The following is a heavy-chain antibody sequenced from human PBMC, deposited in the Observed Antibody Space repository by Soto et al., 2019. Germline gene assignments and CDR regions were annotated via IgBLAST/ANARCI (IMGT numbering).Heavy chain of an antibody. CDR2: TSAYNGNS. J-gene: IGHJ6*02. CDR3: ARIADCSTTSCSFPSRFHIRVYNYYFGLDV. CDR1: GYTFTSYG. Sequence: QGQLVQSGAEVKKPGASVKVSCKASGYTFTSYGISWVRQAPGQGLEWVGWTSAYNGNSNYAQKYHARATMTTETSTRTAYMETSSVASDDTAVDYCARIADCSTTSCSFPSRFHIRVYNYYFGLDVWGQGTMVTVSS. V-gene: IGHV1-18*01. D-gene: IGHD2-2*01.